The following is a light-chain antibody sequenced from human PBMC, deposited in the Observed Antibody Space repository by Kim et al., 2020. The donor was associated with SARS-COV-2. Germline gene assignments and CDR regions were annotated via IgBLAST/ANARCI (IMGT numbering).Light chain of an antibody. V-gene: IGKV3-15*01. CDR2: GAS. J-gene: IGKJ1*01. CDR1: QSVSSN. Sequence: EIVMTQSPATLSVSPGERATLSCRASQSVSSNLAWYQQKPGQAPRLLIYGASTRATGIPARFSGSESGTEFTLTISSLQSEGFAVYYCQQYNNWPRTFGQGSKVDIK. CDR3: QQYNNWPRT.